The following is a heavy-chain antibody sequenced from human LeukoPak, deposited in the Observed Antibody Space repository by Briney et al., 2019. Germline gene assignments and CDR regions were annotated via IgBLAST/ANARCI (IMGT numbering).Heavy chain of an antibody. J-gene: IGHJ4*02. V-gene: IGHV1-2*02. CDR1: GYSFTAFY. CDR2: IHPRRGDT. CDR3: ARDGDYGTGSYYRGCIDS. D-gene: IGHD3-10*01. Sequence: ASVTVSCTTSGYSFTAFYIHWVRQAPGQGLEWMGLIHPRRGDTNNAQKFQGRVTMTRDTSNSTAYLDLSILRSDDTAGYYFARDGDYGTGSYYRGCIDSWGQGTPVTVSP.